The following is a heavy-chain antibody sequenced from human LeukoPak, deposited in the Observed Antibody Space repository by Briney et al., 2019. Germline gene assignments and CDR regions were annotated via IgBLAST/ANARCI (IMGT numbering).Heavy chain of an antibody. V-gene: IGHV1-18*01. D-gene: IGHD4-11*01. J-gene: IGHJ6*02. Sequence: ASVKVSCKASGYTFTSYGISWVRQASGQGLEWMGWISAYNGNTNYAQKLQGRVTMTTDTSTSTAYMELRSLRSDDTAVYYCARSSNSNYYYGMDVWGQGTTVTVSS. CDR1: GYTFTSYG. CDR2: ISAYNGNT. CDR3: ARSSNSNYYYGMDV.